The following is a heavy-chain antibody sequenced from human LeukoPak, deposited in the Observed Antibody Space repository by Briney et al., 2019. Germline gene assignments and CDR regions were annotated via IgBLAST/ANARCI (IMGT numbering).Heavy chain of an antibody. CDR1: GGSFSGYY. CDR3: ARDGLSPTVVANWFDP. D-gene: IGHD4-23*01. J-gene: IGHJ5*02. V-gene: IGHV4-34*01. Sequence: SETLSLTCAVYGGSFSGYYWSWIRQPPGKGLEWIGSIYYSGSTYYNPSLKSRVTISVDTSKNQFSLKLSSVTAADTAVYYCARDGLSPTVVANWFDPWGQGTLVTVSS. CDR2: IYYSGST.